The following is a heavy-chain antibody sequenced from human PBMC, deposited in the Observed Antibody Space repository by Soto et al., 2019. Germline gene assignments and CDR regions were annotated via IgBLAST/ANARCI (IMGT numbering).Heavy chain of an antibody. D-gene: IGHD3-9*01. CDR1: GFSLSTSGVG. V-gene: IGHV2-5*02. CDR3: AHGGDYDILTGYKFSY. J-gene: IGHJ4*02. Sequence: SGPTLVNPTQTLTLTCTFSGFSLSTSGVGVGWIRQPPGKALEWLALIYWDDDKRYSPSLKSRLTITKDTSKNQVVLTMTNMDPVDTATYYCAHGGDYDILTGYKFSYWGQGTLVTVSS. CDR2: IYWDDDK.